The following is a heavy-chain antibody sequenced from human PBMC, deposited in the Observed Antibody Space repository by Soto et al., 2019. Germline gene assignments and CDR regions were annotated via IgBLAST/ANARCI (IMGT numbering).Heavy chain of an antibody. CDR2: ISAYNGNT. J-gene: IGHJ6*01. CDR3: ARDRVDFWSGHPTIYYYGIDV. D-gene: IGHD3-3*01. CDR1: GYTFTSYG. V-gene: IGHV1-18*04. Sequence: ASVKVSCKASGYTFTSYGISWVRQAPGQGLEWMGWISAYNGNTNYAQKLQGRVTMTTDTSTSTAYMELRSLRSDDTAVYYCARDRVDFWSGHPTIYYYGIDVWGQGTKVTVSS.